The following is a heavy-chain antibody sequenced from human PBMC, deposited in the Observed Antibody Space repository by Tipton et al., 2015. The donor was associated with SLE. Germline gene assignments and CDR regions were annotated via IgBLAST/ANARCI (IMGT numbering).Heavy chain of an antibody. Sequence: TLSLTCTVSGGSISSSSYYWGWIRQPPGKGLEWIGSIYYSGSTYYNPSLKSRVTISVDTSKNQFSPKLSSVTAADTALYYCARVTRGVDYWGQGTLATVSS. CDR1: GGSISSSSYY. V-gene: IGHV4-39*07. D-gene: IGHD3-10*01. CDR3: ARVTRGVDY. CDR2: IYYSGST. J-gene: IGHJ4*02.